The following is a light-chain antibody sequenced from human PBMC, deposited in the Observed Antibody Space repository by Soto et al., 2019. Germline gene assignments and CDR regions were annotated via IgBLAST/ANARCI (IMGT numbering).Light chain of an antibody. CDR2: GAS. Sequence: EIVMTQSPATLSVSPGERATLSCRASQSVSSSYLAWYQQKPGQAPRLLIYGASSRATGIPDRFSGSGSGTDFTLTISRLEPEDFAVYYCQQYGSSPPLTFGPGTKVDI. J-gene: IGKJ3*01. V-gene: IGKV3-20*01. CDR1: QSVSSSY. CDR3: QQYGSSPPLT.